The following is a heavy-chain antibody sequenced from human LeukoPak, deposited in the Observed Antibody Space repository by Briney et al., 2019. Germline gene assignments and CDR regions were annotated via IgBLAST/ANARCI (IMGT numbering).Heavy chain of an antibody. D-gene: IGHD6-19*01. CDR3: ARGVQQWLLAYYYYGMDV. Sequence: ASVKVSCKASGYTFTGYYMHWVRQAPGQGLEWMGWINPNSGGTSYAQKFQGRVTMTRDTSISTAYMELSSLRSEDTAVYYCARGVQQWLLAYYYYGMDVWGQGTTVTVSS. V-gene: IGHV1-2*02. J-gene: IGHJ6*02. CDR2: INPNSGGT. CDR1: GYTFTGYY.